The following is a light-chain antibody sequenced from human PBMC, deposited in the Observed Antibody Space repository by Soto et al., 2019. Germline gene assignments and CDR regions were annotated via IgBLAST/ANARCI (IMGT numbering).Light chain of an antibody. CDR2: DVT. Sequence: QSALTQPASVSGSPGQSITISCTGTSIDVGTYNFVSWYQHHPGRAPKLMIFDVTNRPSGVSNRFSGSKSGNTASLTISGLQGEDEADYYCSSYTSGITPYVFGTGTKLTVL. J-gene: IGLJ1*01. CDR3: SSYTSGITPYV. V-gene: IGLV2-14*03. CDR1: SIDVGTYNF.